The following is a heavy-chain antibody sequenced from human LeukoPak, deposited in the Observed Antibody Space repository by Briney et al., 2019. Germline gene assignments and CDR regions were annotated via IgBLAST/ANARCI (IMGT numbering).Heavy chain of an antibody. J-gene: IGHJ5*02. CDR1: GGSISSGGYY. CDR2: IYYSGST. Sequence: SQTLSLTCTVSGGSISSGGYYWSWIRQHPGKGLEWIGYIYYSGSTYYNPSLKSRVTISLDTSKNQFSLKLRSVTAADTAVYFCARDSVYATNWFDPWGQGTLVTVSS. CDR3: ARDSVYATNWFDP. D-gene: IGHD2-8*01. V-gene: IGHV4-31*03.